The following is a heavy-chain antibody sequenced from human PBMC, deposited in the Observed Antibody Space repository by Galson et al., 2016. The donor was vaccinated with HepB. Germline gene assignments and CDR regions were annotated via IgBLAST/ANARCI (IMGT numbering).Heavy chain of an antibody. V-gene: IGHV3-33*01. J-gene: IGHJ6*02. CDR3: ARPIRPYYYYFVMDV. CDR1: GFTFSNYA. CDR2: IWYDGSNK. Sequence: SLRLSCAASGFTFSNYAMHRVRQAPGMGLEWVALIWYDGSNKYYADSVKGRFTISRDNSKYTLYLQMNSLRAEDTAVYFCARPIRPYYYYFVMDVWGQGTTVTVSS.